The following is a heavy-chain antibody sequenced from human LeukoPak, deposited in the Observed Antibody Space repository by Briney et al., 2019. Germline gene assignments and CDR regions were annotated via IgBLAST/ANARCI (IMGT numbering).Heavy chain of an antibody. D-gene: IGHD6-13*01. CDR3: ARDLYSSSWYGTFDY. Sequence: SETLSLTCTVSGGSISSGSYYWSWIRQPAGKGLEWIGRIYTSGSTNYNPSLKSRVTMSVDTSTNQFSLKLSSVTAADAAVYYCARDLYSSSWYGTFDYWGQGTLVTVSS. CDR2: IYTSGST. CDR1: GGSISSGSYY. J-gene: IGHJ4*02. V-gene: IGHV4-61*02.